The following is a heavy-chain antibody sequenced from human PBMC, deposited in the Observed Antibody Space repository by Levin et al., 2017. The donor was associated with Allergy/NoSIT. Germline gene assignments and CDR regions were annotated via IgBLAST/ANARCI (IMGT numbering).Heavy chain of an antibody. Sequence: PGESLKISCAASGFTFSSYAMSWVRQAPGKGLEWVSAISGSGGSTYYADSVKGRFTISRDNSKNTLYLQMNSLRAEDTAVYYCAKDDFWSSVWFDPWGQGTLVTVSS. CDR1: GFTFSSYA. D-gene: IGHD3-3*01. V-gene: IGHV3-23*01. J-gene: IGHJ5*02. CDR3: AKDDFWSSVWFDP. CDR2: ISGSGGST.